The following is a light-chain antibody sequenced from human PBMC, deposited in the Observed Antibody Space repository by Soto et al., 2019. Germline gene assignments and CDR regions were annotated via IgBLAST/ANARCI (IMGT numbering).Light chain of an antibody. CDR3: QSYDSSRCV. CDR1: SSNIGAGYD. CDR2: GNS. V-gene: IGLV1-40*01. Sequence: SVLTQPPSVSGAPGQRVTISCTGSSSNIGAGYDVHWYQQLPGTAPKLLIYGNSNRPSGVPDRFSGSKSGTSASLAITGLQAEDEADYYCQSYDSSRCVFGGGTKLTVL. J-gene: IGLJ2*01.